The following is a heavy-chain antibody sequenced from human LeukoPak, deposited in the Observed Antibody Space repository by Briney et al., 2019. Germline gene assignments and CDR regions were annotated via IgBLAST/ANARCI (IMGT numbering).Heavy chain of an antibody. CDR3: ARENIAAGLDY. CDR1: GGSISSGSYY. J-gene: IGHJ4*02. D-gene: IGHD6-6*01. CDR2: IYTSGST. Sequence: KASETLSLTCTVSGGSISSGSYYWSWIRQPAGKGLEWIGRIYTSGSTNYNPSLKSRVTISVDTSKNQFSLKLSSVTAADTAVYYCARENIAAGLDYWGQRTLVTVSS. V-gene: IGHV4-61*02.